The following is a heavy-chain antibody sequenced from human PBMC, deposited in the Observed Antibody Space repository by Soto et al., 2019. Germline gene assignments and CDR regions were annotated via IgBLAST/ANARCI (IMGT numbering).Heavy chain of an antibody. J-gene: IGHJ5*02. D-gene: IGHD1-1*01. V-gene: IGHV4-4*07. CDR2: IYATGTT. CDR1: GASISGFY. Sequence: SETLSLTCTVSGASISGFYWSWIRKSAGKGLEWIGRIYATGTTDYNPSLKSRVMMSVDKSKKQFSMKLRSVTAADTAVYYCVRDGTKTLRDWFDPGGQG. CDR3: VRDGTKTLRDWFDP.